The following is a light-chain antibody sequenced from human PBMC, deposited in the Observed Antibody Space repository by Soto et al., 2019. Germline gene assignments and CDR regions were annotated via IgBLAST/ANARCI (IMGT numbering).Light chain of an antibody. V-gene: IGKV3-11*01. J-gene: IGKJ2*01. Sequence: EVVLTQSPATLYLSPGERATLSCRASHNVNDYLAWYQQKPGQAPRLLIYDASKRATVLPARFSGSGSGTDFTLTISSLYAEDSAVYYCHQRSDWPPFNFGQGTKVAIK. CDR3: HQRSDWPPFN. CDR1: HNVNDY. CDR2: DAS.